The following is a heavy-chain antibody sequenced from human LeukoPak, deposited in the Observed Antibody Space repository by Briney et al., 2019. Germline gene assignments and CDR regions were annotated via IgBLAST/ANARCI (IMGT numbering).Heavy chain of an antibody. CDR2: IYYSGST. V-gene: IGHV4-31*03. Sequence: SQTLSLTCTVYGGSISSGDYYWSWIRQHPGKGLEWIGYIYYSGSTYYNPSLKSRVTISVDTSKNQFSLKLSSVTAADTAVYYCARGSEYYDSSGYLDYWGQGTLFTVSS. D-gene: IGHD3-22*01. CDR3: ARGSEYYDSSGYLDY. CDR1: GGSISSGDYY. J-gene: IGHJ4*02.